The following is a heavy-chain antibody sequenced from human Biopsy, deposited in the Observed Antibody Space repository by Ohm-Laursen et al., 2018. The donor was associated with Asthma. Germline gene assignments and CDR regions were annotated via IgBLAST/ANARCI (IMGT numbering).Heavy chain of an antibody. D-gene: IGHD6-6*01. CDR1: GFTFHNYV. CDR3: ARGKTWGRSYYFDY. J-gene: IGHJ4*02. V-gene: IGHV3-30-3*01. CDR2: IFFDGSNK. Sequence: SLRLSCTASGFTFHNYVMHWVCQAPGKGLEWVAGIFFDGSNKYYADSVKGRFTISRDNSKDTLYLQVNSLRGDDTAVYYCARGKTWGRSYYFDYWGQGTLVTVSS.